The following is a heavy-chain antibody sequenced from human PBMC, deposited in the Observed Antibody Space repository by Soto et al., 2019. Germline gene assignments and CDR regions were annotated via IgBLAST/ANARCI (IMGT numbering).Heavy chain of an antibody. CDR3: ASQDFWSGHDAFDI. J-gene: IGHJ3*02. CDR2: IYYSGST. V-gene: IGHV4-59*01. D-gene: IGHD3-3*01. CDR1: GGSISSYY. Sequence: TSETLSLTCTVSGGSISSYYWSWIRQPPGKGLEWIGYIYYSGSTNYNPSLKSRVTISVDTSKNQFSLKLSSVTAADTAVYYCASQDFWSGHDAFDIWGQGTMVTVSS.